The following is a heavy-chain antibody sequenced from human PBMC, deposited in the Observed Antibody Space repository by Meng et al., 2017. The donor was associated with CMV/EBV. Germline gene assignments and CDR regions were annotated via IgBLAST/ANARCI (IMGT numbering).Heavy chain of an antibody. CDR3: ARGGIAAAGLH. Sequence: WGAGLLNPSDTLSLPCTVAGGSISSSSYYWGWIRQPPGKGLEWIGSIYYSGSTYYNPSLKSRVTISVDTSKNQFSLKLSSVTAADTAVYYCARGGIAAAGLHWGQGTLVTVSS. CDR2: IYYSGST. V-gene: IGHV4-39*07. J-gene: IGHJ4*02. D-gene: IGHD6-13*01. CDR1: GGSISSSSYY.